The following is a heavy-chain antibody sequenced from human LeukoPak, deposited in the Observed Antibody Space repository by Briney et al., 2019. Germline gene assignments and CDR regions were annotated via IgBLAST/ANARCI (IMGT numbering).Heavy chain of an antibody. CDR3: AKEIRNDYGDYGGAFDI. D-gene: IGHD4-17*01. J-gene: IGHJ3*02. CDR1: GFTFRSYA. V-gene: IGHV3-23*01. Sequence: GGSLRLSCAASGFTFRSYAMSWVRQAPGKGLEWVSAISGSGGSTYYADSVKGRFTISRDNSKNTLYLQMNSLRAEDTAVYYCAKEIRNDYGDYGGAFDIWGQGTMVTVSS. CDR2: ISGSGGST.